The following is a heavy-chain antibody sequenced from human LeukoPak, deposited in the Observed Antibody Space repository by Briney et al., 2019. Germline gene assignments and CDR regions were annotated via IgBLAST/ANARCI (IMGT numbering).Heavy chain of an antibody. J-gene: IGHJ4*02. V-gene: IGHV4-34*01. CDR1: GGSISSYY. CDR3: ASYGGNSVYDS. D-gene: IGHD4-23*01. CDR2: INHSGYT. Sequence: SETLSLTCTVSGGSISSYYWSWIRQPPGKGLEWIGEINHSGYTNYNPSLKSRVTISIDTSKNQFSLKLSSVTSADTAVYYCASYGGNSVYDSWGQGTLVTVSS.